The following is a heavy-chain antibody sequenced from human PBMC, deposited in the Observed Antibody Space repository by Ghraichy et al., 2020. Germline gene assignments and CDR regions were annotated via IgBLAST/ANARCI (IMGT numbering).Heavy chain of an antibody. CDR2: IYSGGST. V-gene: IGHV3-53*01. CDR1: GFTVSSNY. Sequence: GGSLRLSCAASGFTVSSNYMSWVRQAPGKGLEWVSVIYSGGSTYYADSVKGRFTISRDNSKNTLYLQMNSLRAEDTAVYYCATTGGSPVDYYGMDVWGQGTTVTVSS. CDR3: ATTGGSPVDYYGMDV. D-gene: IGHD6-25*01. J-gene: IGHJ6*02.